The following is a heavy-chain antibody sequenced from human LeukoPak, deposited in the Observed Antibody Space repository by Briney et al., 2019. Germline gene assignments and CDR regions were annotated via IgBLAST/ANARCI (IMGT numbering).Heavy chain of an antibody. CDR3: ARANYDFWSGTLDAFDI. J-gene: IGHJ3*02. CDR1: GGSISSGDYY. V-gene: IGHV4-30-4*08. CDR2: IYYSGST. Sequence: PSETLSLTCTVSGGSISSGDYYWSWIRQPPGKGLEWIGYIYYSGSTYYNPSLKSRVTISVDTSKNQFSLKLSSVTAADTAVYYCARANYDFWSGTLDAFDIWGQGTMVTVSS. D-gene: IGHD3-3*01.